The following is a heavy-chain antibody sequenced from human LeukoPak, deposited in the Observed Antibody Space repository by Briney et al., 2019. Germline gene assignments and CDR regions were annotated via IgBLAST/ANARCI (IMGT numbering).Heavy chain of an antibody. V-gene: IGHV4-59*01. CDR3: ARVYYSSSYDYWYFDL. D-gene: IGHD6-13*01. Sequence: SETLSLTCTVSGGSISNYYWSWIRQPPGKGLEWIGYIYDSGSTNYNPSLKSRVTTSVDTSKNKFSLKLSSVTAADTAVYYCARVYYSSSYDYWYFDLWGRGTLVTVSS. J-gene: IGHJ2*01. CDR2: IYDSGST. CDR1: GGSISNYY.